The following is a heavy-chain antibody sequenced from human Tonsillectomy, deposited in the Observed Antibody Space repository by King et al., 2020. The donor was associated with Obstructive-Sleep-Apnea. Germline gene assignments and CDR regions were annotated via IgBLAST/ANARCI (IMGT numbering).Heavy chain of an antibody. CDR3: AREEYFGSGTYYSTFDY. Sequence: VQLVESGGGLVKPGGSLRLSCVVSDLPFSSSCMNWVRQAPGKGLEWGSSMTSTLSYIYYAVSVKGRFTISRDNAKNSLFLQMNSLTVDDTAVYYCAREEYFGSGTYYSTFDYWGQGTLVTVSS. J-gene: IGHJ4*02. V-gene: IGHV3-21*01. CDR2: MTSTLSYI. D-gene: IGHD3-10*01. CDR1: DLPFSSSC.